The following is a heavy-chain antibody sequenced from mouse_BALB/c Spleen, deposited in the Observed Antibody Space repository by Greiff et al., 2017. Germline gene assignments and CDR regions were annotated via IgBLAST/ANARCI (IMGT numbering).Heavy chain of an antibody. J-gene: IGHJ2*01. CDR2: ISSGSSTI. CDR1: GFTFSSFG. V-gene: IGHV5-17*02. CDR3: ARVDYGRDY. D-gene: IGHD1-1*01. Sequence: EVQLQQSGGGLVQPGGSRKLSCAASGFTFSSFGMHWVRQAPEKGLEWVAYISSGSSTIYYADTVKGRFTISRDNPKNTLFLQMTSLRPEDTAMYYCARVDYGRDYWGQGTTLTVSS.